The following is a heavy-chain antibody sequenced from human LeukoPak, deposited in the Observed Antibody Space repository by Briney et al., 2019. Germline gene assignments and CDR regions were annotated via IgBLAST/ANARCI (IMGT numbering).Heavy chain of an antibody. CDR1: GFTFRAYI. CDR3: ARSNGWYLDY. J-gene: IGHJ4*02. D-gene: IGHD6-19*01. Sequence: GGSLRLSCAASGFTFRAYIMHWVCQAPGKGLEWVAVITSDRTNEYYADAVKGRFTISRDNSKTTLYLHTNSLRVEDTAVYYCARSNGWYLDYWGQGTLVTVSS. CDR2: ITSDRTNE. V-gene: IGHV3-30-3*01.